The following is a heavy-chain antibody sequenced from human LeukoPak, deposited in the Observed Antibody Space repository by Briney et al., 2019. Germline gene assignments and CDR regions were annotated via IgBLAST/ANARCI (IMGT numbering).Heavy chain of an antibody. D-gene: IGHD3-10*02. CDR1: GFTFSSYE. V-gene: IGHV3-48*03. CDR2: ISSSGSTI. CDR3: AELGITMIGGV. J-gene: IGHJ6*04. Sequence: GGSLRLSCAASGFTFSSYEMNWVRQAPGRGLEWVSYISSSGSTIYYADSVKGRFTISRDNAKNSLYLQMNSLRAEYTAVYYCAELGITMIGGVWGKGTTVTISS.